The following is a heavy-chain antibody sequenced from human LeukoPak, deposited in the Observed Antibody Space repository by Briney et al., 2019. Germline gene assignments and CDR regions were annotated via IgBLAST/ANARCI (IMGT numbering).Heavy chain of an antibody. V-gene: IGHV3-30*04. D-gene: IGHD6-13*01. CDR2: ISYDGSNK. Sequence: GGSLRLSCAASGFTFSSYAMHWVRQAPGKGLEWVAVISYDGSNKYYADSVKGRFTISRDNSKNTLYLQMNSLRAEDTAVYYCAKDHEYSSSWFAYWGQGTLVTVSS. CDR1: GFTFSSYA. J-gene: IGHJ4*02. CDR3: AKDHEYSSSWFAY.